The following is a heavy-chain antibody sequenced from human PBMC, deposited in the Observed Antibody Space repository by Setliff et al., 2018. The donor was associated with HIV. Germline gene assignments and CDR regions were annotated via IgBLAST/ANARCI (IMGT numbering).Heavy chain of an antibody. CDR2: ISYTGTG. CDR3: AWPDPVESDALDI. Sequence: PSETLSLTCTVSGGLITSGRYCWTWIRQLPGKGLEWIGCISYTGTGSYNPSLKGRVLISRDTSKNQFALEVSPVTAADTAVYFCAWPDPVESDALDIWGQGTVVTVS. J-gene: IGHJ3*02. V-gene: IGHV4-31*03. CDR1: GGLITSGRYC.